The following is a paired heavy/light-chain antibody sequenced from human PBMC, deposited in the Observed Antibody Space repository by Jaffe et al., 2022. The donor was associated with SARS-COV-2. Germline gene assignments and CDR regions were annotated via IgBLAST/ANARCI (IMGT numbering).Light chain of an antibody. J-gene: IGLJ1*01. CDR1: TSNIGAGYD. V-gene: IGLV1-40*01. CDR3: QSYDSSLSGSV. CDR2: GYI. Sequence: QSVLTQPPSVSGAPGQRVTISCTGSTSNIGAGYDVHWYQQLPGTAPKLLIYGYINRPSGVPDRFSGSKSGTSASLAITGLQAEDEADYYCQSYDSSLSGSVFGTGTKVTVL.
Heavy chain of an antibody. Sequence: QPQLQESGPGLVKTSETLSLTCTVSGDSISSSSYYWGWIRQPPGKGLEWIGSIYYSGNTYYNPSLKSRVTISVDTSKNQFSLKLSSVTAADTAVYYCARQRVRGVINWFDPWGQGTLVTVSS. D-gene: IGHD3-10*01. CDR2: IYYSGNT. CDR3: ARQRVRGVINWFDP. CDR1: GDSISSSSYY. J-gene: IGHJ5*02. V-gene: IGHV4-39*01.